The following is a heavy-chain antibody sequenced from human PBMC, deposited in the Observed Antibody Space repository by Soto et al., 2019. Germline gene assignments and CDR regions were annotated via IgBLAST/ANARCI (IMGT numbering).Heavy chain of an antibody. CDR1: GGSISSGGYY. CDR3: ARDASYGSGSNGMDV. J-gene: IGHJ6*02. Sequence: SETLSLTCTVSGGSISSGGYYWSWIRQHPGKGLEWIGYIYYSGSTYYNPSLKSRVTISVDTSKNQFSLKLSSVTAADTAVYYCARDASYGSGSNGMDVWGQGTTVTVSS. CDR2: IYYSGST. V-gene: IGHV4-31*03. D-gene: IGHD3-10*01.